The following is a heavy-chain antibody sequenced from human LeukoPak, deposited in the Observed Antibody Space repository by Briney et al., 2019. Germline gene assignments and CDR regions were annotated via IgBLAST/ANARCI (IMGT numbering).Heavy chain of an antibody. CDR2: ISSSSSTI. CDR3: AKSGCSGGSCYSGTYFDL. Sequence: GGSLRLSCAASGFTFSSYSMNWVRQAPGKGLEWVSYISSSSSTIYYADSVKGRFTISRDNAKNSLYLQMNSLRAEDTAVYYCAKSGCSGGSCYSGTYFDLWGRGTLVTVSS. CDR1: GFTFSSYS. D-gene: IGHD2-15*01. J-gene: IGHJ2*01. V-gene: IGHV3-48*01.